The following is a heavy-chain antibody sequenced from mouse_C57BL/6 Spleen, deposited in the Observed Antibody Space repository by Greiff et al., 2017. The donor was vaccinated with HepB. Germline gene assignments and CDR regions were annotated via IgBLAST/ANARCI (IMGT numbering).Heavy chain of an antibody. CDR1: GFSLTSYG. V-gene: IGHV2-5*01. CDR2: IWRGGST. J-gene: IGHJ4*01. CDR3: AKMELGPFYAMDY. D-gene: IGHD4-1*01. Sequence: VQLQQSGPGLVQPSQSLSITCTVSGFSLTSYGVHWVRQSPGKGLEWLGVIWRGGSTDYNAAFMSRLSITKDNSKSQVFFKMNSLQADDTAIYYCAKMELGPFYAMDYWGQGTSVTVSS.